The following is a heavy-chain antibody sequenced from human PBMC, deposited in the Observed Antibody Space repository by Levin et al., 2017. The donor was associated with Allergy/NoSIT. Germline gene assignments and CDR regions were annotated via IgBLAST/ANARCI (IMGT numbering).Heavy chain of an antibody. Sequence: LSGGSLRLSCAASDFSFSSYWMTWVRQAPGKGLEWVAHINQDGSEKYYVDSVKGRFTISRDNAKKSMYLQMNSLRAEDTAVYYCAKGGGMGSAVVHLDYWGQGTLVTVSS. CDR2: INQDGSEK. CDR3: AKGGGMGSAVVHLDY. J-gene: IGHJ4*02. CDR1: DFSFSSYW. D-gene: IGHD5-18*01. V-gene: IGHV3-7*04.